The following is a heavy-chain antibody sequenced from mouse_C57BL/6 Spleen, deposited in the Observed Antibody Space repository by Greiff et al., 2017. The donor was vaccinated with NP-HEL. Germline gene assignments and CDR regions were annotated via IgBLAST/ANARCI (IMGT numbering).Heavy chain of an antibody. D-gene: IGHD1-1*01. CDR2: ISYDGSN. V-gene: IGHV3-6*01. CDR1: GYSITSGYY. CDR3: ARDYYGSRRTWFAY. J-gene: IGHJ3*01. Sequence: EVQLVESGPGLVKPSQSLSLTCSVTGYSITSGYYWNWIRQFPGNKLEWMGYISYDGSNNYNPSLKNRISITRDTSKNQFFLKLNSVTTEDTATYYCARDYYGSRRTWFAYWGQGTLVTVSA.